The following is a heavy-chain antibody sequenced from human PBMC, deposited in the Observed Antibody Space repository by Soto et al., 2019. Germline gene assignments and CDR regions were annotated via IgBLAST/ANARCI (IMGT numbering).Heavy chain of an antibody. CDR1: GGSISSSSYY. D-gene: IGHD3-10*01. CDR2: IYYSGST. CDR3: ATAAGLWFGELLFDP. J-gene: IGHJ5*02. V-gene: IGHV4-39*01. Sequence: QLQLQESGPGLVKPSETLSLTCTVSGGSISSSSYYWGWIRQPPGKGLEWIGSIYYSGSTYYNPSLKSRVTISVDTSKNQFPLKLSSVTAADTAVYYCATAAGLWFGELLFDPWGQGTLVTVSS.